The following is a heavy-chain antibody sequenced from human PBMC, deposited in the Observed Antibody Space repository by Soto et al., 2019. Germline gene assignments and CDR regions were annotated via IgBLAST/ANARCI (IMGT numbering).Heavy chain of an antibody. CDR2: IYYSGST. CDR3: ARVYSSGWYDLSIDY. Sequence: SETLSLTCTVSGGSISSSSYYWGWIRQPPGKGLEWIGSIYYSGSTNYNPSLKSRVTISVDTSKNQFSLKLSSVTAADTAVYYCARVYSSGWYDLSIDYWGQGTLVTVSS. CDR1: GGSISSSSYY. J-gene: IGHJ4*02. D-gene: IGHD6-19*01. V-gene: IGHV4-39*07.